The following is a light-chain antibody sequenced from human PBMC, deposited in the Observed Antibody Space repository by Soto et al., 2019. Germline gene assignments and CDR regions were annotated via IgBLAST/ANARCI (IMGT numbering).Light chain of an antibody. CDR2: GAS. CDR3: QQYGSSPRT. J-gene: IGKJ1*01. CDR1: QSVSSN. V-gene: IGKV3-20*01. Sequence: EIVLTQSPATLSLSPGERATLSCRASQSVSSNLAWYQQKPGQAPRLLIYGASSRATGIPDRFSGSGSGTDFTLTISRLEPEDFAVYYCQQYGSSPRTFGQGT.